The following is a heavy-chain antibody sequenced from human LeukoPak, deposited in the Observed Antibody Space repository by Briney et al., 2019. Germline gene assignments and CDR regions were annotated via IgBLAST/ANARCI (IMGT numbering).Heavy chain of an antibody. CDR2: IYYSGST. CDR3: ARDRYYYDSSGYYGDAFDI. Sequence: PSETLSLTCTVSGGSISSYYWSWIRQPPGKGLEWIGYIYYSGSTNYNPSLKSRVTISVDTSKNQISLKLSSVTAADTAVYYCARDRYYYDSSGYYGDAFDIWGQGTMVTVSS. D-gene: IGHD3-22*01. V-gene: IGHV4-59*01. J-gene: IGHJ3*02. CDR1: GGSISSYY.